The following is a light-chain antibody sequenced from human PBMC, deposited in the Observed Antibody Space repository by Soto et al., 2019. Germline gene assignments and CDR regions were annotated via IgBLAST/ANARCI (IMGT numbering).Light chain of an antibody. Sequence: QSVLTQQPSASGTPGQRVTISCSGSSSNIGSNTVNWYQQLPGTAPKLLICSNNQRPSGVPDRFSGSKSGNSASLAISGLQSEDEADYYCAAWDDSLNGVVFGGGTQLTVL. CDR1: SSNIGSNT. CDR2: SNN. J-gene: IGLJ2*01. V-gene: IGLV1-44*01. CDR3: AAWDDSLNGVV.